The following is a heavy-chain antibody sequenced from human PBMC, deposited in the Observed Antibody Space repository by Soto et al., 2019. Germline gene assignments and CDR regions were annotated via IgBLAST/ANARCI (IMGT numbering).Heavy chain of an antibody. CDR2: IYPGDSDT. V-gene: IGHV5-51*01. D-gene: IGHD3-22*01. Sequence: PGESLKISCKGSGYSFTSYWIGWVRQMPGKGLEWMGIIYPGDSDTRYSPSFQGQVTISADKSISTAYLQWSSLKASDTAMYYCARHGYYDSSGYWGDYYYYGMDVWGQGTTVTVSS. CDR3: ARHGYYDSSGYWGDYYYYGMDV. J-gene: IGHJ6*02. CDR1: GYSFTSYW.